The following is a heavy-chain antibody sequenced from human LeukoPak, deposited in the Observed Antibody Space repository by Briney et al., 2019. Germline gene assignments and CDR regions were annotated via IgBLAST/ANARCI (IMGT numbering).Heavy chain of an antibody. D-gene: IGHD3-16*01. V-gene: IGHV3-23*01. CDR2: ISDSGRNT. Sequence: GGSLRLSCTASGFTFSNYAMSWVRQAPGKGLAWVSSISDSGRNTNYADSVKGRFTISRDNSKSTLYLQVNSLRVEDTAVYYCAKDRGGRGHTLFDYWGQGTLVTVSS. CDR1: GFTFSNYA. CDR3: AKDRGGRGHTLFDY. J-gene: IGHJ4*02.